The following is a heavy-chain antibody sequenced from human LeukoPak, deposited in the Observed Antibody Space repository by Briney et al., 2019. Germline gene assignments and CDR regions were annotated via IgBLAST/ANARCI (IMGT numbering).Heavy chain of an antibody. D-gene: IGHD5-18*01. Sequence: ASVKVSCKASGYTFTSYDINWVRQATGQGLEWMGWMNPNSGNTGYAQKFQGRVTMTRNTSISTAYMELSSLRSEDTAVYYCARGMRGYSYGKKRGYYFDYWGQGTLITVSS. V-gene: IGHV1-8*01. J-gene: IGHJ4*02. CDR3: ARGMRGYSYGKKRGYYFDY. CDR2: MNPNSGNT. CDR1: GYTFTSYD.